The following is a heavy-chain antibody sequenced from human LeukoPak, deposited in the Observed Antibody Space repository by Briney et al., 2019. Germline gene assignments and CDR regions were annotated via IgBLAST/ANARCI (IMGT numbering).Heavy chain of an antibody. CDR3: AKDEVPAAIGGYYFDY. V-gene: IGHV3-53*05. CDR2: IYSGGST. Sequence: GGSLRLSCAASGFTVSSNYMSWVRQAPGKGLEWVSVIYSGGSTYYTDSVKGRFTISRDNSKNTLYLQMNSLRAEDTAVYYCAKDEVPAAIGGYYFDYWGQGTLVTVSS. J-gene: IGHJ4*02. CDR1: GFTVSSNY. D-gene: IGHD2-2*01.